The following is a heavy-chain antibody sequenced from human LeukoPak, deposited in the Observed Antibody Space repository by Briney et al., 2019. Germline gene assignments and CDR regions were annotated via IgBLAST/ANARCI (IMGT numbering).Heavy chain of an antibody. Sequence: GGSLRLSCAASGFTFSIYAMHWVRQAPRKGLEWVAVISYDGSNKYYADSVKGRFTMSRDNSKNTLYLQMNSLRAEDTSVYYCARDSVPAALALYGMDVWGQGTTVTVSS. V-gene: IGHV3-30-3*01. CDR1: GFTFSIYA. CDR2: ISYDGSNK. J-gene: IGHJ6*02. D-gene: IGHD1-1*01. CDR3: ARDSVPAALALYGMDV.